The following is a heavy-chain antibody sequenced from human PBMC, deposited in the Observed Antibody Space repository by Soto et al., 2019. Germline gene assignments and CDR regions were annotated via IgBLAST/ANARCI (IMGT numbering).Heavy chain of an antibody. CDR2: LSGDGTGT. Sequence: EVALVETGGGLVQPGGSLRLSCVASGFTLGSYWMHWVRQAPGKGLVWVSRLSGDGTGTRYADFVKGRFTISGDNAKNTLFLDMNSLGVDDTAVYYCARGGSGGSFDQWGRGTLVTVSS. V-gene: IGHV3-74*01. J-gene: IGHJ4*02. CDR3: ARGGSGGSFDQ. CDR1: GFTLGSYW. D-gene: IGHD2-15*01.